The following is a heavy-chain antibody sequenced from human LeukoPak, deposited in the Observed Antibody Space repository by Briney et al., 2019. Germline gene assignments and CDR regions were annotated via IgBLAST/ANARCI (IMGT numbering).Heavy chain of an antibody. D-gene: IGHD3-3*01. CDR3: ARDLDDFWSGYYDAFDI. V-gene: IGHV1-18*01. CDR2: ISAYNGNT. Sequence: GASVKLSCKASGYTFTSYGISWVRQAPGQGLEWMGWISAYNGNTNYAQKLQGRVTMTTDTSTSTAYMELRSLRSDGTAVYYCARDLDDFWSGYYDAFDIWGQGTMVTVSS. CDR1: GYTFTSYG. J-gene: IGHJ3*02.